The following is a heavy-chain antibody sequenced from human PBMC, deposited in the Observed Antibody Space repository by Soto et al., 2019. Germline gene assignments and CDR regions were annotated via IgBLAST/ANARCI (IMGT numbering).Heavy chain of an antibody. J-gene: IGHJ4*02. CDR1: GGTFSSYA. Sequence: QVQLVQSGAEVKKPGSSVKVSCKASGGTFSSYAISWVRQAPGQGLEWMGGIIPIFGTANYAQKFQGRVTITADESTSTAYMELSSLRSEDTAVYYCASSPGGIVATTSYFDYWGQGTLVTVSS. CDR2: IIPIFGTA. V-gene: IGHV1-69*01. CDR3: ASSPGGIVATTSYFDY. D-gene: IGHD5-12*01.